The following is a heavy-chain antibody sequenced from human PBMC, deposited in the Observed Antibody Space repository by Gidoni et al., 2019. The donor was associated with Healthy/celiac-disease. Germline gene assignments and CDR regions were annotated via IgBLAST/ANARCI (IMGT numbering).Heavy chain of an antibody. V-gene: IGHV3-30*03. CDR3: WRGPAANEHAFDI. D-gene: IGHD2-2*01. J-gene: IGHJ3*02. CDR1: GFTFSSYG. Sequence: QVQLVESGGGVVQPGRSLRLSCAASGFTFSSYGMHWVRQAPGKGLEWVAVISYDGSNKYYADSVKGRFTISRDNSKNTLYLQMNSLRAEDTAVYYCWRGPAANEHAFDIWGQGTMVTVSS. CDR2: ISYDGSNK.